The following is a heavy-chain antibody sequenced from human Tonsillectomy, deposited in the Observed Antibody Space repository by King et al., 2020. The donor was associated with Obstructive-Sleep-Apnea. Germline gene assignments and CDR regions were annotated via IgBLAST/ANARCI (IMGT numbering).Heavy chain of an antibody. Sequence: VQLVESGGGVVQPGRSLRLSCAASGFTFSSYAMHWVRQAPGKGLEWVAVISYDGSNKYYADSVKGRFTISRDNSKNTLYLQMNSLRAEDTAVYYCARVLIEPGYDILPLYYYGMDVWGQGTTVTVSS. CDR3: ARVLIEPGYDILPLYYYGMDV. CDR2: ISYDGSNK. J-gene: IGHJ6*02. CDR1: GFTFSSYA. D-gene: IGHD3-9*01. V-gene: IGHV3-30*04.